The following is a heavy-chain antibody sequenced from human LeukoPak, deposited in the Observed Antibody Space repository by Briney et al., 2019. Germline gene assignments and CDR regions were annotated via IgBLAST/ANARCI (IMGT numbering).Heavy chain of an antibody. CDR3: AREDIVVVPAAIRYYHYGMDV. Sequence: GSLRLSCAASGFTFSDYYMSWIRQAPGKGLEWVSYISSSGSTIYYADSVKGRFTISRDNAKNSLYLQMNSLRAEDTAVYYCAREDIVVVPAAIRYYHYGMDVWGQGTTVTVSS. CDR2: ISSSGSTI. D-gene: IGHD2-2*02. V-gene: IGHV3-11*01. CDR1: GFTFSDYY. J-gene: IGHJ6*02.